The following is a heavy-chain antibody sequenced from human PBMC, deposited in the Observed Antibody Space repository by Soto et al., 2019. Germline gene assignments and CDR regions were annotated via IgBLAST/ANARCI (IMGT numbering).Heavy chain of an antibody. CDR3: ARDFVVGGPTINYYYGMDV. V-gene: IGHV3-66*01. CDR2: IYSAGNT. J-gene: IGHJ6*02. Sequence: GSLRLSCAASGFTVSSNYMSWVRQAPGKGLEWVSVIYSAGNTYYADSVKGRFTISRDNSKNTLYLQMNSLGAEDTAVYYCARDFVVGGPTINYYYGMDVWGQGTTVTVSS. D-gene: IGHD1-26*01. CDR1: GFTVSSNY.